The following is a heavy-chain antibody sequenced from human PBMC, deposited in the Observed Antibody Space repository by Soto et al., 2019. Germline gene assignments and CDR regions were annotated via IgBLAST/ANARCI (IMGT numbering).Heavy chain of an antibody. CDR3: ARETFGFFFSGRRTPSTQARKPTSLTYYYFGMDV. J-gene: IGHJ6*02. V-gene: IGHV1-46*01. D-gene: IGHD3-10*01. Sequence: ASVKVSCKASGYTFTSYYMHWVRQAPGQGLEEMGIINPSGGSTSYAQKCQGRVTMTSDTSKSTVYMELSSLRSEDTAVYYCARETFGFFFSGRRTPSTQARKPTSLTYYYFGMDVWGQGTTVTVSS. CDR1: GYTFTSYY. CDR2: INPSGGST.